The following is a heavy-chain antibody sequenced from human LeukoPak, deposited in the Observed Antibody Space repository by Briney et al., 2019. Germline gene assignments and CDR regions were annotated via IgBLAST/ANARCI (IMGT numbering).Heavy chain of an antibody. D-gene: IGHD4-23*01. V-gene: IGHV4-34*01. CDR1: GGSFSGYY. J-gene: IGHJ4*02. CDR2: TNHSGST. Sequence: SETLSLTCAVYGGSFSGYYWSWIRQPPGKGLEWIGETNHSGSTNYNPSLKSRVTISVDTSKNQFSLKVTSVTAADTALYYCTRDVGGHRVHDHWGPGTLVTVSS. CDR3: TRDVGGHRVHDH.